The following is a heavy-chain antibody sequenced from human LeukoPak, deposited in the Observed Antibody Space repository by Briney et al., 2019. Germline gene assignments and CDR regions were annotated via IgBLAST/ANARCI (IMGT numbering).Heavy chain of an antibody. CDR2: VNPSGGST. V-gene: IGHV1-46*01. Sequence: ASVKVSRKASGYTFTSYYMHWVRQAPGQGLEWMGIVNPSGGSTSYAQKFQGRVTMTRDMSTSTVYMELSSLRSEDTAVYYCARALRYCSGGSCYGYFQHWGQGTLVTVSS. CDR3: ARALRYCSGGSCYGYFQH. D-gene: IGHD2-15*01. J-gene: IGHJ1*01. CDR1: GYTFTSYY.